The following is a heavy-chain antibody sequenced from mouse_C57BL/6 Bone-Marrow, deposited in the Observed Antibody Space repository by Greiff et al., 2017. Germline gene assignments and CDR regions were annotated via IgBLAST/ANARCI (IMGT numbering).Heavy chain of an antibody. J-gene: IGHJ3*01. V-gene: IGHV1-80*01. CDR3: ARSTMITRAWFAY. Sequence: VQLQQSGAELVKPGASVKISCKASGYAFSSYWMNWVKQRPGKGLEWIGQIYPGDGDTNYNGKFKGKATLTADKSSSTAYMQLSSLTSEDSAVYFCARSTMITRAWFAYWGQGTLVTVSA. CDR1: GYAFSSYW. D-gene: IGHD2-4*01. CDR2: IYPGDGDT.